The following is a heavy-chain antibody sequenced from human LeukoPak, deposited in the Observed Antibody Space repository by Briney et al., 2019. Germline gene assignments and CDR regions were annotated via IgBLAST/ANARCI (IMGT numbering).Heavy chain of an antibody. CDR3: ARGGSSSWYYFDY. CDR2: IYYSGST. Sequence: SSETLSLTCTVSGGSISSYYWSWIRQPPGKGLEWIEYIYYSGSTNYNPSLKSRVTISVDTSKNQFSLKLSSVTAADTAVYYCARGGSSSWYYFDYWGQGTLVTVSS. D-gene: IGHD6-13*01. V-gene: IGHV4-59*12. J-gene: IGHJ4*02. CDR1: GGSISSYY.